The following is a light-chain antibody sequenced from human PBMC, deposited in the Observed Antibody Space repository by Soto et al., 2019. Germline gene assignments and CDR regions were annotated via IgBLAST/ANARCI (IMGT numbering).Light chain of an antibody. J-gene: IGLJ2*01. Sequence: QSALTQPASVSGSPGQSITISCTGTSSDVGGYNYVSWYQQHPGKAPKLMIYEVSNRPSGVSNRFSGSKSGNTASLTISGLQVEDEADYYCSSYAGNNILIFGGGTKLTVL. CDR2: EVS. V-gene: IGLV2-14*01. CDR1: SSDVGGYNY. CDR3: SSYAGNNILI.